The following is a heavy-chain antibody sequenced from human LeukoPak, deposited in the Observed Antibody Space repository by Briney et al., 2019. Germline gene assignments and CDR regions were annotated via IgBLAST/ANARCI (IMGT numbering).Heavy chain of an antibody. J-gene: IGHJ4*02. Sequence: ASVKDSCKASGYTFTSYAMNWVRQAPGQGLEWMGWINTNTGNPTYAQGFTGRFVFSLDTSVSTAYLQISSLKAEDTAVYYCAREEGPEDSSGSLDYWGQGTLVTVSS. D-gene: IGHD3-22*01. CDR3: AREEGPEDSSGSLDY. CDR1: GYTFTSYA. CDR2: INTNTGNP. V-gene: IGHV7-4-1*02.